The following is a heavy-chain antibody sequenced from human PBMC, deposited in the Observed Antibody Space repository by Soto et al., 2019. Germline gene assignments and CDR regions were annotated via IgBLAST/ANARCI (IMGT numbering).Heavy chain of an antibody. CDR3: ARTYCSTSSCHNSDN. V-gene: IGHV3-48*03. D-gene: IGHD2-2*01. CDR1: GFTFSTYE. J-gene: IGHJ4*02. CDR2: ISSSATTI. Sequence: PGGSLRLSCAASGFTFSTYEMNWVRQAPGKGLEWVSSISSSATTIYYADSVRGRFTISRDNAKKSLFLQMNSLRAEDSAVYYCARTYCSTSSCHNSDNWGQGTLVTGSS.